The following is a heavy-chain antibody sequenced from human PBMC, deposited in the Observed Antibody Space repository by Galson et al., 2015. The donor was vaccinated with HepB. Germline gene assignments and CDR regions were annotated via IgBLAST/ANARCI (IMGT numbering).Heavy chain of an antibody. Sequence: SLRLSCAASGFTFSSYGMHWVRQAPGKGLEWVAVISYDGSNKYYADSVKGRFTISRDNSKNTLYLQMNSLRAEDTAVYYCAKLCSSTSCYTSNAFDIWGQGTMVTVSS. J-gene: IGHJ3*02. D-gene: IGHD2-2*02. V-gene: IGHV3-30*18. CDR2: ISYDGSNK. CDR3: AKLCSSTSCYTSNAFDI. CDR1: GFTFSSYG.